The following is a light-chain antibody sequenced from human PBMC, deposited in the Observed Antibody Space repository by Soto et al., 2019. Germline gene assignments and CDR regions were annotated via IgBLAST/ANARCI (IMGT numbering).Light chain of an antibody. CDR2: LGS. CDR3: MQALQTPRT. CDR1: QSLLHSNGYNY. Sequence: DIVMTQSPLSLPVTPGEPASISCRSSQSLLHSNGYNYLDWYLQKPGQSPQLLIYLGSNRASGVPDRISGSGSGTDFTLKISRVEAEDGGIYYCMQALQTPRTFGQGTKVEIK. J-gene: IGKJ1*01. V-gene: IGKV2-28*01.